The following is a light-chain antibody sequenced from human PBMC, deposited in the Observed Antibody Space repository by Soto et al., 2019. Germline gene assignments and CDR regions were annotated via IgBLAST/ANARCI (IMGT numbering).Light chain of an antibody. J-gene: IGKJ2*01. V-gene: IGKV3-20*01. Sequence: ENVLTQSPGTLSLSPGERATLSCRASQSVGGRSLAWYQQIPGQPPRLLIYGASSRAAGTSDRFSGSGSGTDFTLTISRLEPEDFAFYYCQQYDDLPITFGQGTKLEIK. CDR3: QQYDDLPIT. CDR2: GAS. CDR1: QSVGGRS.